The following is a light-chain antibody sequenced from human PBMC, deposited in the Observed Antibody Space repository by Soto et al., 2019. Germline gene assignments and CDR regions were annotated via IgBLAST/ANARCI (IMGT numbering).Light chain of an antibody. J-gene: IGKJ1*01. CDR3: LQRSNWPWT. V-gene: IGKV3-11*01. CDR2: DAS. Sequence: MALTQSAGTLSLSPGERATLSCRASQSVGSYLAWYQQKPGQAPRLLIYDASNRATGTPGRFSGSGSGTDFSLTISSLEPEDFAVYYCLQRSNWPWTFGQGTKVDIK. CDR1: QSVGSY.